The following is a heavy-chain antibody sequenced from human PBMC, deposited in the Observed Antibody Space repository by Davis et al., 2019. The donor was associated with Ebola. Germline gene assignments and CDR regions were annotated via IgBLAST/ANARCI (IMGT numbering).Heavy chain of an antibody. V-gene: IGHV1-8*02. Sequence: AASVKVSCKASGYIFSNYDINWVRQACGHGLAWMGWMNPYSGNTGYVEKFKGRVTMTRNPSISTAYMELSSLRIDDTAVYYCARGYGPKCRGGTCVNDSWGQGTLVTVSS. D-gene: IGHD2-15*01. CDR1: GYIFSNYD. CDR2: MNPYSGNT. CDR3: ARGYGPKCRGGTCVNDS. J-gene: IGHJ4*02.